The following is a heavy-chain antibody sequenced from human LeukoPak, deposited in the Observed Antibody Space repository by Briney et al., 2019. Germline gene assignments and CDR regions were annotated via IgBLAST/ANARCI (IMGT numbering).Heavy chain of an antibody. CDR2: IKEDGSEE. CDR3: ARLAPYYGTGII. V-gene: IGHV3-7*01. J-gene: IGHJ3*02. Sequence: PGGSLRLSCAASGFTFSPYWISWVRQAPGKGLEWVATIKEDGSEEYYVDSVKGRFTISRDNAKNSLYLQMSSLRAEDTAVYYCARLAPYYGTGIIWGQGTVVTVSS. D-gene: IGHD3-10*01. CDR1: GFTFSPYW.